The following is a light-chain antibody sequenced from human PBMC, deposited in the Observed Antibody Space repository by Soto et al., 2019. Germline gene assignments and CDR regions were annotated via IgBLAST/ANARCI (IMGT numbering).Light chain of an antibody. J-gene: IGKJ2*01. CDR1: QSVSSNY. V-gene: IGKV3-20*01. Sequence: EIVLTQSPGTLSLSPGERATLSCRASQSVSSNYVDWYQQKPGQAPRLLIYAASSRATGIPDRFSGSGSGTDFTLTISRLEPEDFAVYYWHQYGSAPHTFGQGTKLEIK. CDR2: AAS. CDR3: HQYGSAPHT.